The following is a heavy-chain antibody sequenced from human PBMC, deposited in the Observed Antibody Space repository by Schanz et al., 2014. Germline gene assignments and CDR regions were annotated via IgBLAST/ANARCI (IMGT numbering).Heavy chain of an antibody. D-gene: IGHD6-13*01. V-gene: IGHV4-4*02. CDR2: IGHSGNT. CDR1: GGSISSSNW. Sequence: QVQLQESGPGLVKPSGTLSLTCAVSGGSISSSNWGSWVRQPPGKGLEWIGDIGHSGNTKDNPSLKSRVTMSVETSKNQFSLNLSSVTAADTAVYYCARGRQQLGSFDYWGPGTLXSVSS. J-gene: IGHJ4*02. CDR3: ARGRQQLGSFDY.